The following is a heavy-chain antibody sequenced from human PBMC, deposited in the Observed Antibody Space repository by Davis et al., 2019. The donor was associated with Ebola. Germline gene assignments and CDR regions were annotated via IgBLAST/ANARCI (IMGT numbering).Heavy chain of an antibody. Sequence: PGGSLRLSCAASGFTFSSYEMSWVRQVPGKGLEWVSYISNSGSTKYYADSVKGRFTISRDNAKNSLYLQMNSLRGEDTAVYYCARAPKYTGYDFPYYFDYWGQGTLVTVSS. J-gene: IGHJ4*02. V-gene: IGHV3-48*03. CDR2: ISNSGSTK. CDR3: ARAPKYTGYDFPYYFDY. CDR1: GFTFSSYE. D-gene: IGHD5-12*01.